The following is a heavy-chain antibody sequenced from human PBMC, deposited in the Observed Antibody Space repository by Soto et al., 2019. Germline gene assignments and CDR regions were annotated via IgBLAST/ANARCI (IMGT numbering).Heavy chain of an antibody. V-gene: IGHV1-69*06. J-gene: IGHJ6*02. Sequence: SVKVSCKASGGTFSSYAISWVRQAPGQGLEWMGGIIPIFGTANYAQKFQGRVTITADKSTSTAYMELSSLRSEDTAVYYCARARDGYYGSVSYYPDYYGMDVWCQGTTVTVS. CDR2: IIPIFGTA. CDR3: ARARDGYYGSVSYYPDYYGMDV. D-gene: IGHD3-10*01. CDR1: GGTFSSYA.